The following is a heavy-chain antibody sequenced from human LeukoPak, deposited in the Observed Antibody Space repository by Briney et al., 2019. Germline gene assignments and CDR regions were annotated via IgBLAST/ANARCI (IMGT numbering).Heavy chain of an antibody. CDR3: ARDTRSCSGGGCYTAFDF. CDR2: IYTIGST. V-gene: IGHV3-53*01. J-gene: IGHJ4*02. Sequence: GGSLRLSCAASGFTDSSNYMSWARQAPGEGLEWVSVIYTIGSTYYADSVKGRFTISRDNSKNTVYLQMNSLRAEDTAVYYCARDTRSCSGGGCYTAFDFWGQGTLVTVSS. D-gene: IGHD2-15*01. CDR1: GFTDSSNY.